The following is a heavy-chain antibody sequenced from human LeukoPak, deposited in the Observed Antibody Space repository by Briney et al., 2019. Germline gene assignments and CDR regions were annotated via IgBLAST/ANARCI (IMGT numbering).Heavy chain of an antibody. Sequence: SQTLSLTCAISGDSVSSNSAAWNWIRQSPSRGLEWLVKTYYRSKWYNDYAVSVKSRITINPDTSKNQFSLQLNSVTPEDTAVYYCARIGPYYYDTSGYREPSYFDYWGQGTLVTVSS. V-gene: IGHV6-1*01. CDR2: TYYRSKWYN. J-gene: IGHJ4*02. CDR3: ARIGPYYYDTSGYREPSYFDY. CDR1: GDSVSSNSAA. D-gene: IGHD3-22*01.